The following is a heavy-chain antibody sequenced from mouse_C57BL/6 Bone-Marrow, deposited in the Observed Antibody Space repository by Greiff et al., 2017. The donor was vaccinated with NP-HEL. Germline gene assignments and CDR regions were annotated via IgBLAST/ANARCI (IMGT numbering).Heavy chain of an antibody. CDR1: GYAFTNYL. V-gene: IGHV1-54*01. D-gene: IGHD3-3*01. CDR2: INPGSGGT. Sequence: QVQLQQSGAELVRPGTSVKVSCKASGYAFTNYLIEWVKQRPGQGLEWIGVINPGSGGTNYNGKFKGKATLTADKSSSTAYMQLSSLTSEDSAVYVCAAVHFDYWGQGTTLTVSA. CDR3: AAVHFDY. J-gene: IGHJ2*01.